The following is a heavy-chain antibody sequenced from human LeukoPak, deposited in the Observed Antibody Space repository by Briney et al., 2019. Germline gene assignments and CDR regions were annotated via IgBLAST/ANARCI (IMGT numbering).Heavy chain of an antibody. D-gene: IGHD2-2*01. CDR3: AKGGGDQLRRSWFDP. V-gene: IGHV3-23*01. CDR2: ISGSGGST. Sequence: GGSLRLSCAASGFTFSSYAMSWVRQAPEKGLEWVSAISGSGGSTYYADSVKGRFTISRDNSKNTLYLQMNSLRAEDTAVYYCAKGGGDQLRRSWFDPWGQGTLVTVSS. J-gene: IGHJ5*02. CDR1: GFTFSSYA.